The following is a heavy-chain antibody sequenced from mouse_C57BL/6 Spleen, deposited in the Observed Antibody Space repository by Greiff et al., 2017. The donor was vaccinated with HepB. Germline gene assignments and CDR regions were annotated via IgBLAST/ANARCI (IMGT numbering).Heavy chain of an antibody. J-gene: IGHJ2*01. D-gene: IGHD1-1*01. V-gene: IGHV1-69*01. CDR1: GYTFTSYW. CDR3: ARSDGSSYYFDY. Sequence: QVQLKQPGAELVMPGASVKLSCKASGYTFTSYWMHWVKQRPGQGLEWIGEIDPSDSYTNYNQKFKGKSTLTVDKSSSTAYMQLSSLTSEDSAVYYCARSDGSSYYFDYWGQGTTLTVSS. CDR2: IDPSDSYT.